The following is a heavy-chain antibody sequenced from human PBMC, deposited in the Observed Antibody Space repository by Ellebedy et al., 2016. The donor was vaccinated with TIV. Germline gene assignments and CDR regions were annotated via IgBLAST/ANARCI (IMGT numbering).Heavy chain of an antibody. D-gene: IGHD6-19*01. Sequence: GESLKISCAASGFTFTSYWMTWVRQAPGKGLEWVSSVGESGVWTDYADSVKGRFTIFRENSKSTLFLQMNSPRVDDTAVYYCARLRTVAGTGGYWGQGTPVTVSS. V-gene: IGHV3-23*01. CDR1: GFTFTSYW. J-gene: IGHJ4*02. CDR2: VGESGVWT. CDR3: ARLRTVAGTGGY.